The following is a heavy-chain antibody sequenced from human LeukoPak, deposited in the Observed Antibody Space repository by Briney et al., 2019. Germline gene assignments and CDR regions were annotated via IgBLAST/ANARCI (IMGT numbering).Heavy chain of an antibody. Sequence: ASVKVPCKASGYTFTGYYMHWVRQAPGQGLEWMGWINPNSGGTNYAQKFQGRVTMTRDTSISTAYMELSSLRSEDTAVYYCARELGTTDWFDPWGQGTLVTVSS. V-gene: IGHV1-2*02. J-gene: IGHJ5*02. CDR3: ARELGTTDWFDP. D-gene: IGHD1-26*01. CDR2: INPNSGGT. CDR1: GYTFTGYY.